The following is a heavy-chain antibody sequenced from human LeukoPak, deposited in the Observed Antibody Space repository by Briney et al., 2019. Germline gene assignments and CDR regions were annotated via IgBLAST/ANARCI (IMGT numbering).Heavy chain of an antibody. CDR3: AGAQMELDY. Sequence: SETLSLTCTVSGGSISSGSYYWSWIRQPAGKGLEWIGRIYTSGSTNYNPSLKSRVTISVDTSKNQFSLKLSSVTAADTAVYYCAGAQMELDYWGQGTLVTVSS. CDR2: IYTSGST. V-gene: IGHV4-61*02. J-gene: IGHJ4*02. CDR1: GGSISSGSYY. D-gene: IGHD1-1*01.